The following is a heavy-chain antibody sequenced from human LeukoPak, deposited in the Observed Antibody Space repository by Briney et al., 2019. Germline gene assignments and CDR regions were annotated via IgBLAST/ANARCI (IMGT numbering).Heavy chain of an antibody. Sequence: PGGSLRLSCAASGFTFSSYWMHWVRRAPGKGLVWVSRINSDGSSTSYADSVKGRFTISRDNAKNTLYLQMNSLRAEDTAVYYCARDEDYYGSSGPFDYWGQGTLVTVSS. V-gene: IGHV3-74*01. J-gene: IGHJ4*02. CDR2: INSDGSST. D-gene: IGHD3-22*01. CDR3: ARDEDYYGSSGPFDY. CDR1: GFTFSSYW.